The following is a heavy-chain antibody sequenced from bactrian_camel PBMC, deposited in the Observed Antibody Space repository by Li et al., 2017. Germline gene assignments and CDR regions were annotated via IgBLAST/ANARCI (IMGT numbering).Heavy chain of an antibody. CDR2: IDTTGTNG. CDR1: GFTFGAAST. V-gene: IGHV3S2*01. D-gene: IGHD3*01. J-gene: IGHJ4*01. CDR3: AARYGLGAKRGGFNY. Sequence: DVQLVESGGGMVQIGGSLRLFCVGSGFTFGAASTMTWVRQAPGKGLEWVSSIDTTGTNGDYASSLKGRFSISRDNAKNTLSLQMNSLESEDTAMYYCAARYGLGAKRGGFNYWGQGTQVTVS.